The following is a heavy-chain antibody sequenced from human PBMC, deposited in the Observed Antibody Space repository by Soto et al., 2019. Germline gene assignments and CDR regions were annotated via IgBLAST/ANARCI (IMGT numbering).Heavy chain of an antibody. CDR2: VKSKTDGGSS. V-gene: IGHV3-15*07. J-gene: IGHJ4*01. Sequence: SGGSLRLSCVASGFPFSNAWINWVRQVPGKGLEWVGRVKSKTDGGSSDYAAAVKGRFAVSRDDSRHIVYLRMNSLKIEDTGVYYCTTDSRTTLPEIRFDYWGHGTQVTVSS. CDR1: GFPFSNAW. CDR3: TTDSRTTLPEIRFDY. D-gene: IGHD1-26*01.